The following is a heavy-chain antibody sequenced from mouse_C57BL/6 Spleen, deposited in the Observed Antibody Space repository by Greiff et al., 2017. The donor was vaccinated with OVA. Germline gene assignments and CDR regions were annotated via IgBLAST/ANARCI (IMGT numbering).Heavy chain of an antibody. Sequence: QVQLKQPGAELVMPGASVKLSCKASGYTFTSYWMHWVKQRPGQGLEWIGEIDPSDSYTNYNQKFKGKSTLTLDKASSTAYMQLSSLTSEDSAVDYCARRDSSGPDYWGQGTTLTVSS. CDR3: ARRDSSGPDY. CDR2: IDPSDSYT. V-gene: IGHV1-69*01. CDR1: GYTFTSYW. J-gene: IGHJ2*01. D-gene: IGHD3-2*02.